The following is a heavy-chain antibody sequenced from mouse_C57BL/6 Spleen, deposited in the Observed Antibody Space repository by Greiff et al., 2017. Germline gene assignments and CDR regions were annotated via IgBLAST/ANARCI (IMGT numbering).Heavy chain of an antibody. V-gene: IGHV1-80*01. Sequence: QVQLQQSGAELVKPGASVKISCKASGYAFSSYWMNWVKQRPGKGLEWIEQIYPGDGDTNYNGKFKGKATLTADKSSSTAYMQLSSLTSEDSAVYFCAREVNWAYFDYWGQGTTLTVSS. CDR1: GYAFSSYW. J-gene: IGHJ2*01. D-gene: IGHD4-1*01. CDR3: AREVNWAYFDY. CDR2: IYPGDGDT.